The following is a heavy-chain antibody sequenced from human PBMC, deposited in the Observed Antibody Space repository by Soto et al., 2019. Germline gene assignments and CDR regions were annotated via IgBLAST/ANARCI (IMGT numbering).Heavy chain of an antibody. D-gene: IGHD2-15*01. CDR2: IYYSGST. Sequence: PSETLSLTCTVSGGSISSYYWSWIRQPPGKGLECIGYIYYSGSTNYNPSLKSRVTISVDTSKNQFSLKLSSVTAADTAVYYCARDRRVGDIVMVVAAGHYGMDVWGQGTTVTVS. CDR1: GGSISSYY. CDR3: ARDRRVGDIVMVVAAGHYGMDV. V-gene: IGHV4-59*01. J-gene: IGHJ6*02.